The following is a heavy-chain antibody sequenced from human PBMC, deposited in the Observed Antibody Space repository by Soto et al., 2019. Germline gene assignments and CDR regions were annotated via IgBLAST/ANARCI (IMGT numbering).Heavy chain of an antibody. V-gene: IGHV1-69*06. CDR1: GGTFSGYA. Sequence: SVKVSCKASGGTFSGYAISWVRQAPGQGLEWMGGIIPIFGTANYAQKFQGRVTITADKSTSTAYMELSSLRSEDTAVYYCARAVAAAGTGKSYGMDVWGQGTTVTVSS. CDR3: ARAVAAAGTGKSYGMDV. CDR2: IIPIFGTA. J-gene: IGHJ6*02. D-gene: IGHD6-13*01.